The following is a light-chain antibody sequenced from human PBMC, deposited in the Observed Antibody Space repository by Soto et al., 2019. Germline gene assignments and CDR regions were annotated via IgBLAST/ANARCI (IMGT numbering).Light chain of an antibody. V-gene: IGKV3-15*01. J-gene: IGKJ1*01. Sequence: EIVVTQSPATLSGSPGERVTLSCRASQFVSSRFAWYQQRAGQVPRLLIYDTSTRAPGISARFSGSGSGTAFTLTISTLQYEDFSVYYCKEYLQLPPGMSGQGTTVDMK. CDR3: KEYLQLPPGM. CDR2: DTS. CDR1: QFVSSR.